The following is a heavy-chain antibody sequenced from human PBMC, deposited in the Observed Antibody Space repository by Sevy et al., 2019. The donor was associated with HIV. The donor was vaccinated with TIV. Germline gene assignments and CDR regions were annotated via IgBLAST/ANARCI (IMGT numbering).Heavy chain of an antibody. Sequence: ASVKVSCKASGYSFISYGINWVRQAPGQGLEWMGWISPYNGYTNSAQKFQDRVTLTTDTSTSTAYMELRSLRSDDTAVYYCARDDTYSDPACYHYSYMDVWGKGTTVTVSS. CDR1: GYSFISYG. CDR2: ISPYNGYT. J-gene: IGHJ6*03. D-gene: IGHD1-26*01. CDR3: ARDDTYSDPACYHYSYMDV. V-gene: IGHV1-18*01.